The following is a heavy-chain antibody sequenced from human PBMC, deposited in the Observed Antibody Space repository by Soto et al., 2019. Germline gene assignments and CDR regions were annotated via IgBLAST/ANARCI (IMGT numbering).Heavy chain of an antibody. CDR1: RFTFSSYG. J-gene: IGHJ6*02. D-gene: IGHD3-22*01. V-gene: IGHV3-33*01. CDR3: ARGDDSSGYYSHYYYYGMDV. Sequence: GGTLRLSCAASRFTFSSYGMPGALQAPGKGLERVAVIWYDGSNKYYADSVKGRFTISRDNSKNTLYLQMNSLRAEDTVVYYCARGDDSSGYYSHYYYYGMDVWGQGTTVTVSS. CDR2: IWYDGSNK.